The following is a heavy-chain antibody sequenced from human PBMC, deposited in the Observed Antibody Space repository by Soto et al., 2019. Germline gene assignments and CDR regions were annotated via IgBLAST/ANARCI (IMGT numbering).Heavy chain of an antibody. J-gene: IGHJ4*02. Sequence: PGGSLRLSCAASRISFSHYCMSGVRQAPGKGLEWVSALSGSGGTTYYADSVRGRFTISRDNSKNTLFLQMSSLRAEDMALYYCAKQRAGYGSGSDTFYFDFWGQGPLVTVSS. CDR2: LSGSGGTT. CDR3: AKQRAGYGSGSDTFYFDF. V-gene: IGHV3-23*01. CDR1: RISFSHYC. D-gene: IGHD3-10*01.